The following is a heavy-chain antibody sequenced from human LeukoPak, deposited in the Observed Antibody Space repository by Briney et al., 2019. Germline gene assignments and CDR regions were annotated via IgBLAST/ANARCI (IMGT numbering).Heavy chain of an antibody. Sequence: QSGGSLRLSCAASGFTFSNFWMSWVRQAPGKGLEWVAVIWSDGSEKYYADSVKGRLTISRDNSKSTLYLQMNSLRVEDTAVYYCVRASGPFDIWGQGTMVTVSS. J-gene: IGHJ3*02. CDR2: IWSDGSEK. V-gene: IGHV3-33*08. CDR3: VRASGPFDI. CDR1: GFTFSNFW. D-gene: IGHD6-25*01.